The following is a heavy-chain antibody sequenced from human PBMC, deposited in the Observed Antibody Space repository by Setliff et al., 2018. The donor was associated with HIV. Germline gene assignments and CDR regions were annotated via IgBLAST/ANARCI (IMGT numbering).Heavy chain of an antibody. D-gene: IGHD3-3*01. Sequence: SVKVSCKASGGTFSSFAISWVRQAPGQGLEWLGGIIPILEKTNYAQKFQGRVTITADTSTSTAYMELSSLTSEDTAMYYCARVRRDFYNFWSGYYVHWYFDLWGRGTLVTVSS. CDR3: ARVRRDFYNFWSGYYVHWYFDL. V-gene: IGHV1-69*10. CDR2: IIPILEKT. CDR1: GGTFSSFA. J-gene: IGHJ2*01.